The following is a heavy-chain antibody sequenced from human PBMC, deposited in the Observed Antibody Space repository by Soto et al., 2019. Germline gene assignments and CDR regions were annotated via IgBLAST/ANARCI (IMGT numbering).Heavy chain of an antibody. CDR2: IYYSGSA. Sequence: SETLSLTCTVSGGSVSSGNYFWSWIRQPPGKGLEYIGYIYYSGSAYYNPSLKSRVTISVDTSKNQFSLKLISVTAADTAVYYCARDQAMVWGDIWSQGTLVTVSS. V-gene: IGHV4-30-4*01. CDR3: ARDQAMVWGDI. CDR1: GGSVSSGNYF. J-gene: IGHJ4*02. D-gene: IGHD3-10*01.